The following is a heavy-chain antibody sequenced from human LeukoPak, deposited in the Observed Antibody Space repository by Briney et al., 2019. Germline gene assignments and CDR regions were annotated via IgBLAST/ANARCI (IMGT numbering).Heavy chain of an antibody. CDR1: GFTFSSYG. V-gene: IGHV3-33*01. CDR2: IWYDGSNK. Sequence: GGSLRLSCAASGFTFSSYGMHWVRKAPGKGLEWVAVIWYDGSNKYYADSVKGRFTISRDNSKNTLYLQMNSLRAEDTAVYYCARAPRTGYSLDYWGQGTLVTVSS. CDR3: ARAPRTGYSLDY. D-gene: IGHD5-18*01. J-gene: IGHJ4*02.